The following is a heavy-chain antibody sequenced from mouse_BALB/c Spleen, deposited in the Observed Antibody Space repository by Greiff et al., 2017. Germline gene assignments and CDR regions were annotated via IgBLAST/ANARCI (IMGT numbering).Heavy chain of an antibody. D-gene: IGHD2-10*01. CDR2: INPYNDGT. CDR3: AREGSAYYGNYVFAY. V-gene: IGHV1-14*01. J-gene: IGHJ3*01. Sequence: VQLQQSGPELVKPGASVKMSCKASGYTFTSYVMHWVKQKPGQGLEWIGYINPYNDGTKYNEKFKGKATLTSDKSSSTAYMELSSLTSEDSAVYYCAREGSAYYGNYVFAYWGQGTLVTVSA. CDR1: GYTFTSYV.